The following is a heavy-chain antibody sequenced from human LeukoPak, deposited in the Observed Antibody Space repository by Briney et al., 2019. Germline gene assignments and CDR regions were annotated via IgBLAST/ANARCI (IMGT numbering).Heavy chain of an antibody. CDR3: VRGTGY. Sequence: GGSLRLSCSVSGFTFSTYVMHWVRQAPGKGLEYVLAISSNGDNTYYADSVKDRFTISSDNSKNTLYLQMSSLRADDTAVYYCVRGTGYWGQGTLVTVSS. V-gene: IGHV3-64D*06. CDR1: GFTFSTYV. CDR2: ISSNGDNT. J-gene: IGHJ4*02.